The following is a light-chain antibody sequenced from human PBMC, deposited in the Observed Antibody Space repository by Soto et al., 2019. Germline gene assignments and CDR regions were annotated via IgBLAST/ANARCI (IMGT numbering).Light chain of an antibody. CDR2: GNS. CDR3: GSYTTYRPYV. J-gene: IGLJ1*01. V-gene: IGLV1-40*01. CDR1: SSNIGAGYD. Sequence: QSVLTQPPSVSGAPGQRVTISCTGSSSNIGAGYDVHWYQQLPGTAPKLLIYGNSNRPSGVSDRFSGSKSGNTASLTISGLQADDEADYYCGSYTTYRPYVFGSGTKLTVL.